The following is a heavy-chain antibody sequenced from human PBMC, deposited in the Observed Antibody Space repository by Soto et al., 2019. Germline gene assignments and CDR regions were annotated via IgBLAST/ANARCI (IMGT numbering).Heavy chain of an antibody. V-gene: IGHV1-18*01. CDR2: INTNNGYT. D-gene: IGHD2-15*01. CDR1: GYTFTNYA. J-gene: IGHJ5*02. CDR3: ARAPLPSCSGGTCSPWWFDP. Sequence: ASVKVYCKASGYTFTNYAIAWVRQAPGQGLEWMGWINTNNGYTNYEQNLQGRVAMTTDTSTSTAYMELRSLRFDDTAVYYCARAPLPSCSGGTCSPWWFDPWGQGTLVTVSS.